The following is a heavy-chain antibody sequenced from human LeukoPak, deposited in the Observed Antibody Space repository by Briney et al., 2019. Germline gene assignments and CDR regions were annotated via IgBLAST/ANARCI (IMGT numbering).Heavy chain of an antibody. J-gene: IGHJ4*02. V-gene: IGHV3-15*01. CDR3: TTDGVGIEGATYDN. CDR1: GFTFINAW. Sequence: GGSLRLSCAASGFTFINAWMAWVRQAPGKGLEWVGRIKAKAHGGTIEYAAPVKGRFTISRDDSKNTLYLQMNSLKTEDTAVYYCTTDGVGIEGATYDNWGQGTLVSVSS. D-gene: IGHD1-26*01. CDR2: IKAKAHGGTI.